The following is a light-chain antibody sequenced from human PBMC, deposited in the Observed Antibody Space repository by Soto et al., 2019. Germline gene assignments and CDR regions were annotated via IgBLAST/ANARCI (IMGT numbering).Light chain of an antibody. J-gene: IGKJ1*01. Sequence: IQMTHSPSSLSASVGDRVTVTCRASQNIYSYLNWYQQKPGKAPKLVVFGASNLQSGVTSRFSGSGSGTDFTLVISSLQPEDFATYYCQQSYSNPRTFGQGTKVDIK. CDR1: QNIYSY. CDR3: QQSYSNPRT. CDR2: GAS. V-gene: IGKV1-39*01.